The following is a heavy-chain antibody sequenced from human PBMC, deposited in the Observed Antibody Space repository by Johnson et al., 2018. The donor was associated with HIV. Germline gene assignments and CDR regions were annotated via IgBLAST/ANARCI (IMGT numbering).Heavy chain of an antibody. CDR3: AREGYIVGAQDAVDI. D-gene: IGHD1-26*01. V-gene: IGHV3-48*01. J-gene: IGHJ3*02. CDR2: ISSSGSTI. CDR1: GFTFSSYW. Sequence: VQLVESGGGLVKPGGSLRLSCAGSGFTFSSYWMSWVRQAPGKGLEWVSYISSSGSTIYYADSVQGRFTISRDNSKNTLSLQMNSLRTEDTAVYYCAREGYIVGAQDAVDIWGQGTMVTVSS.